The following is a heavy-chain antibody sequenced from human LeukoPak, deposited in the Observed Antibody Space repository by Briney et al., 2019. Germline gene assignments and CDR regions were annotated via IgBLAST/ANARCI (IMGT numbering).Heavy chain of an antibody. CDR2: ISAYNGNT. V-gene: IGHV1-18*01. J-gene: IGHJ4*02. CDR3: ARGGGCSSTSCYGTYYFDY. D-gene: IGHD2-2*01. CDR1: GYTFTSYG. Sequence: GASVKVSCKASGYTFTSYGISWVRQAPGQGLEWMGWISAYNGNTNYAQKLQGRVTMTTDTSTSTAYMELRSLRSDDTAVYYCARGGGCSSTSCYGTYYFDYWGQGTLVTVSS.